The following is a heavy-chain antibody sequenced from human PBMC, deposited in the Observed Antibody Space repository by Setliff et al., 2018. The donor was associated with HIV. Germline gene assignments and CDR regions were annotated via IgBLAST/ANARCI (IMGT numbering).Heavy chain of an antibody. Sequence: GGSLRLSCAASGFTFSSHWMHWVRQAPGKGLVWVSRINSAGSRTSYADSVKGRFTISRDNAKNTLYLQLNSLRAEDTAVYYCARDEAIEGALTYFDLWGRGTLVTVSS. V-gene: IGHV3-74*01. J-gene: IGHJ2*01. CDR3: ARDEAIEGALTYFDL. D-gene: IGHD1-26*01. CDR2: INSAGSRT. CDR1: GFTFSSHW.